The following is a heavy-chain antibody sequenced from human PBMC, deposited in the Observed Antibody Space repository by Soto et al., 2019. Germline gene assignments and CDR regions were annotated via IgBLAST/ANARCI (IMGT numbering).Heavy chain of an antibody. CDR2: IYYSGST. Sequence: PAETLSLTCTVSGGSISSSSYSWGWIRQPPGKGLEWIGSIYYSGSTYYNPSLKSRVTISVDTSKNQFSLKLSSVTAADTAVYYCARQYYDFWSGYLLAPTHNYYYYMDVWGKGTTVTVSS. CDR3: ARQYYDFWSGYLLAPTHNYYYYMDV. CDR1: GGSISSSSYS. D-gene: IGHD3-3*01. J-gene: IGHJ6*03. V-gene: IGHV4-39*01.